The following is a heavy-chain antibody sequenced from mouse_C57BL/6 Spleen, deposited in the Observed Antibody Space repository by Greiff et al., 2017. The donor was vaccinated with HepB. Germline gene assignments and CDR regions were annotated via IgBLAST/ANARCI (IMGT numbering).Heavy chain of an antibody. V-gene: IGHV3-6*01. CDR2: ISYDGSN. D-gene: IGHD2-4*01. CDR1: GYSITSGYY. CDR3: AKERYDYDRYFDV. Sequence: EVKLVESGPGLVKPSQSLSLTCSVTGYSITSGYYWNWIRQFPGNKLEWMGYISYDGSNNYNPSLKNRISITRDTSKNQFFLKLNSVTTEDTATYYCAKERYDYDRYFDVWGTGTTVTVSS. J-gene: IGHJ1*03.